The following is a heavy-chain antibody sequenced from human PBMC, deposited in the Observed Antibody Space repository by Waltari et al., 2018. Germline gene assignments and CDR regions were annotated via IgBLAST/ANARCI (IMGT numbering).Heavy chain of an antibody. J-gene: IGHJ4*02. CDR1: DDSMRDSFW. Sequence: QLQMQESGPGLVKPSGTLSLTCAVSDDSMRDSFWWSWVRQTPGKGLEWIGQVYRSGKTNYNPSFASRATISLDASINQFSLKLTSAAAADSGVYYCARDRSRGLYLESWGRGALITVSP. V-gene: IGHV4-4*02. CDR2: VYRSGKT. CDR3: ARDRSRGLYLES. D-gene: IGHD2-2*01.